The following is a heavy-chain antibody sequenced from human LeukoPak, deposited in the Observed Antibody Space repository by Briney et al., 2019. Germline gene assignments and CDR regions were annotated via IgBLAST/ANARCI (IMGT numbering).Heavy chain of an antibody. CDR3: ARERGAVAFDY. CDR1: GGSISSYY. Sequence: KTSETLSLTCTVSGGSISSYYWSWIRQPPGKGLEWIGYIYYSGSTNYNPSLKSRVTISVDTSKNQFSLKLSSVTAADTAVYYCARERGAVAFDYWGQGTLVTVS. J-gene: IGHJ4*02. CDR2: IYYSGST. D-gene: IGHD6-19*01. V-gene: IGHV4-59*01.